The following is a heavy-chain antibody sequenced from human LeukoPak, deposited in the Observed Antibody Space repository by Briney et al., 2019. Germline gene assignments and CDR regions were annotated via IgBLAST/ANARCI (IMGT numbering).Heavy chain of an antibody. V-gene: IGHV1-8*01. J-gene: IGHJ5*02. D-gene: IGHD2-2*01. CDR1: GDTFTSYD. Sequence: ASVKVSRKASGDTFTSYDINWVRQAPGQGLEWMGWMIPISGTAVYAQKFQGRVTITRNTSTSTAYMELSSLRSKLTAVYYCAQGYCSSPRCQMGWFDHWGQGTLVTVSS. CDR3: AQGYCSSPRCQMGWFDH. CDR2: MIPISGTA.